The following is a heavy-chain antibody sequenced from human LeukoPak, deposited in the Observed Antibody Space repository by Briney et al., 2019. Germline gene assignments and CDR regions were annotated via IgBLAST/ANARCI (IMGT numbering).Heavy chain of an antibody. CDR1: GGSISSYY. V-gene: IGHV4-59*01. Sequence: PSETLSLTCTVSGGSISSYYWSWLRQPPGKGLEWIGYIYYSGSTNYNPSLKSRVTISVDTSKNQFSLKLSSVTAADTAVYYCASSLIVYGMDVWGQGTTVTVSS. CDR3: ASSLIVYGMDV. D-gene: IGHD2-21*01. CDR2: IYYSGST. J-gene: IGHJ6*02.